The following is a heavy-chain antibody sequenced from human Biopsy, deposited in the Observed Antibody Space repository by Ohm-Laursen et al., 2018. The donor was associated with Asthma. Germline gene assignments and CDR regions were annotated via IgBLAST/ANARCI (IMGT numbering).Heavy chain of an antibody. CDR2: IHYSGST. CDR1: GAAISRGGYY. V-gene: IGHV4-61*08. Sequence: SDTLSLTCSVSGAAISRGGYYWSWIRQPPGKGLERIGNIHYSGSTYSNPSLKSRVTISVDTSKKQISLRLSSVIAADTAVYYCAGFCSGGNCPDYWGQGTLVTVSA. D-gene: IGHD2-15*01. CDR3: AGFCSGGNCPDY. J-gene: IGHJ4*02.